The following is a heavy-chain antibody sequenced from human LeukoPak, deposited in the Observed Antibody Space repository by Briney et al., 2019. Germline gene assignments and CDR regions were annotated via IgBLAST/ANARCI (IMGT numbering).Heavy chain of an antibody. CDR1: GFTFSSYE. V-gene: IGHV3-48*03. CDR3: ARDSSSSKGRNYYYYYYMDV. CDR2: ISSSGSTI. J-gene: IGHJ6*03. Sequence: QPGGSLRLSCAASGFTFSSYEMNWVRQAPGKGLEWVSYISSSGSTIYYADSVKGRFTISRDNAKNSLYLQMNSLRAEDTAVYYCARDSSSSKGRNYYYYYYMDVWGKGTTVTVSS. D-gene: IGHD6-6*01.